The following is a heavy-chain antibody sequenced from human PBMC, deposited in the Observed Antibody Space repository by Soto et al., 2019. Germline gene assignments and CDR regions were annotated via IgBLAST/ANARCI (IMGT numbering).Heavy chain of an antibody. CDR3: ARVGALKPFSS. Sequence: VGSLRLSCVASGFTFSNYNMNWVRQAPGKGLEWVSHISGTGVYIHYADAVKGRFTISRDNAKSSVYLQMNSLRAEDTAVYYCARVGALKPFSSWGQGALVTVSS. J-gene: IGHJ5*02. V-gene: IGHV3-21*01. CDR1: GFTFSNYN. CDR2: ISGTGVYI.